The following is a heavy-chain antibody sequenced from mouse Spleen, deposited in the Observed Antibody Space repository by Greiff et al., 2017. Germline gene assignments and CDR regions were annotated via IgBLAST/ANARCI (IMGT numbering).Heavy chain of an antibody. J-gene: IGHJ3*01. CDR3: ASPNPAGWFAY. V-gene: IGHV1-26*01. Sequence: EVQLQQSGPELVKPGASVKISCKASGYTFTDYYMNWVKQSHGKSLEWIGDINPNNGGTSYNQKFKGKATLTVDKSSSTAYMELRSLTSEDSAVYYCASPNPAGWFAYWGQGTLVTVSA. CDR2: INPNNGGT. CDR1: GYTFTDYY.